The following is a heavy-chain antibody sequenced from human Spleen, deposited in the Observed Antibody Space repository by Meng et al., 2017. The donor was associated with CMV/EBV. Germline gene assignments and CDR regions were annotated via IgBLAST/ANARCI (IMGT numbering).Heavy chain of an antibody. CDR1: GFTFSSYW. J-gene: IGHJ6*02. Sequence: GESLKISCAASGFTFSSYWMSWVRQAPGKGLEWVSVIYSGGTTYYADSVKGRFTISRDNSKNTLFLQMNSLRAEDTAVYYCAREGGSGWYGVNYYGMDVWGQGTTVTVSS. CDR2: IYSGGTT. CDR3: AREGGSGWYGVNYYGMDV. D-gene: IGHD6-19*01. V-gene: IGHV3-66*02.